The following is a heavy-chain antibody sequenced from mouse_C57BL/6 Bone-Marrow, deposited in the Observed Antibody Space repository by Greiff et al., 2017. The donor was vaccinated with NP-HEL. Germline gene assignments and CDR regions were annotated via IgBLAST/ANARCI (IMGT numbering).Heavy chain of an antibody. Sequence: EVKLVESGGDLVKPGGSLKLSCAASGFTFSSYGMSWVRQTPDKRLEWVATISSGGSYTYYLDSVKGRFTISRDNAKNTLYLQMSSLKSEDTAMYYCARHGYVWFAYWGQGTLVTVSA. CDR2: ISSGGSYT. CDR3: ARHGYVWFAY. J-gene: IGHJ3*01. V-gene: IGHV5-6*01. CDR1: GFTFSSYG.